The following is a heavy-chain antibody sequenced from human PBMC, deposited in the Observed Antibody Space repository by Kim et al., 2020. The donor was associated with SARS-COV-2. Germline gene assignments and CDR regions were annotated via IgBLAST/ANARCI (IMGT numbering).Heavy chain of an antibody. D-gene: IGHD3-3*01. V-gene: IGHV1-2*02. J-gene: IGHJ4*02. Sequence: QKFQGRVTMTRDTSISTAYMELSRLRSDDTAVYYCAREDEIFGVVIGFDYWGQGTLVTVSS. CDR3: AREDEIFGVVIGFDY.